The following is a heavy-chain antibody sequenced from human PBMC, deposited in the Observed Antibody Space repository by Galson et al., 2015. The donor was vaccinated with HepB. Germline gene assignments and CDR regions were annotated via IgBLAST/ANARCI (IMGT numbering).Heavy chain of an antibody. V-gene: IGHV1-18*01. CDR2: ISAYNGNT. D-gene: IGHD6-13*01. CDR1: GYTFTSYG. J-gene: IGHJ4*02. CDR3: TRQIPGIAAAGLDMPMDY. Sequence: SVKVSCKASGYTFTSYGISWVRQAPGQGLEWMGWISAYNGNTNYAQKLQGRVTMTTDTSTSTAYMELRSLRSDDTAVYYCTRQIPGIAAAGLDMPMDYWGQGTLVTVSS.